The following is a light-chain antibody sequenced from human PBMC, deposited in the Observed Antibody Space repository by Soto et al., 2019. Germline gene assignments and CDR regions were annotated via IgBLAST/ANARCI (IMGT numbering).Light chain of an antibody. J-gene: IGLJ2*01. CDR1: SVSIASNY. CDR3: LSYEGSRV. Sequence: NFMLTQPHSVSESPGKTVTISCTRSSVSIASNYVQWYQLRPGSAPTTVIYEDNQRPSGVPDRFSGSIDSSSNSASLTISGLKTEDEADYYGLSYEGSRVFGGGIKLTVL. CDR2: EDN. V-gene: IGLV6-57*04.